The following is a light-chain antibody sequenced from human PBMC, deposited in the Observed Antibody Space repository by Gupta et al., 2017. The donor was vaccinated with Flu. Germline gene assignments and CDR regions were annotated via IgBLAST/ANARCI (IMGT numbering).Light chain of an antibody. CDR2: GSR. V-gene: IGLV1-40*03. CDR3: QSYDSSLGDGV. CDR1: STSIGAGYD. J-gene: IGLJ3*02. Sequence: VTITGTGSSTSIGAGYDVHWYQQRPGTAPKLLSYGSRTRRSGVPDRFSGSKSGASAALAITGLQADDEADYYCQSYDSSLGDGVFGGGTKLTVL.